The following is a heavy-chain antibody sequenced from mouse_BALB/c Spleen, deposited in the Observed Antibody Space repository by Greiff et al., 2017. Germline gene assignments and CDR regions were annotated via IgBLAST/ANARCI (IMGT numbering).Heavy chain of an antibody. D-gene: IGHD2-1*01. CDR2: ISSGSSTI. J-gene: IGHJ2*01. Sequence: EVQLVESGGGLVQPGGSRKLSCAASGFTFSSFGMHWVRQAPEKGLEWVAYISSGSSTIYYADTVKGRFTISRDNPKNTVFLQMTSLRSEDTAMYYCARWGGNYPCYFDYWGQGTTLTVSS. V-gene: IGHV5-17*02. CDR3: ARWGGNYPCYFDY. CDR1: GFTFSSFG.